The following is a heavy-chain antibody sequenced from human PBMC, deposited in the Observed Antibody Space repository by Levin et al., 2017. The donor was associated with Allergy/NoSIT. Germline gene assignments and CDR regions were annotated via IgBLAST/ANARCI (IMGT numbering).Heavy chain of an antibody. D-gene: IGHD6-13*01. J-gene: IGHJ6*02. Sequence: GSLRLSCTVSGDSVSSTSYYWGWIRQSPGKGLEWIGNINYSGKTYSNPSLKSRVTISIDTSKNHFSLKLYSVTAADTAVYYCARLDSSSDVALTFAYYALDVWGQGTSVTVSS. CDR3: ARLDSSSDVALTFAYYALDV. CDR1: GDSVSSTSYY. V-gene: IGHV4-39*02. CDR2: INYSGKT.